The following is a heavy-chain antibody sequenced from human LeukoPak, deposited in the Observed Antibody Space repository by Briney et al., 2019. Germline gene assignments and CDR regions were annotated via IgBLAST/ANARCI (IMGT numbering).Heavy chain of an antibody. CDR1: GFTFSSYS. Sequence: GGSLRLSCGVSGFTFSSYSMCWVRQAPGKGLEWVSSITGRYNKIFYADSLKGRFTISRDNADNSVYLQMNNLGAEDTAVYYCARDDGGNFNDAFDIWGSGTMVTVSS. CDR2: ITGRYNKI. J-gene: IGHJ3*02. D-gene: IGHD4-23*01. V-gene: IGHV3-21*01. CDR3: ARDDGGNFNDAFDI.